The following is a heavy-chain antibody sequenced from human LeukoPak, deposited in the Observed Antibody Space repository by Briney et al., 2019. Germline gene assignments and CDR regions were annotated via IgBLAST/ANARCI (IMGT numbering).Heavy chain of an antibody. V-gene: IGHV1-46*01. CDR1: GYTFTNYY. D-gene: IGHD3-22*01. CDR2: INPSGGST. CDR3: ARDRGMIVVDWFDP. J-gene: IGHJ5*02. Sequence: ASVKVSCKASGYTFTNYYMHWVRQAPGQGLEWMGIINPSGGSTSYAQRFQGRVTMTRDTSTSTVYMELSSLRSDDTAVYYCARDRGMIVVDWFDPWGQGTLVTVSS.